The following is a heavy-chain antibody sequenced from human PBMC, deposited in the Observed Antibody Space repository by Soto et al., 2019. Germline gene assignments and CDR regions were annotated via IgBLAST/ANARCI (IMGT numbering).Heavy chain of an antibody. CDR1: GYTFTSYD. CDR3: ARGPPYSIVVVPAAIGWFDP. D-gene: IGHD2-2*02. Sequence: ASVKVSCKASGYTFTSYDINWVRQATGQGLEWMGWMNPNSGNTGYAQKFQGRVTMTRNTSISTAYMELSSLRSEDTAVYYCARGPPYSIVVVPAAIGWFDPWGQGTLVTVSS. CDR2: MNPNSGNT. J-gene: IGHJ5*02. V-gene: IGHV1-8*01.